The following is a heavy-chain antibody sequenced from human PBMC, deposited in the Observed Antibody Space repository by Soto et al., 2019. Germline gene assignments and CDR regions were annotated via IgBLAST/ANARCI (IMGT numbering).Heavy chain of an antibody. V-gene: IGHV1-2*02. CDR2: INPNSGGT. CDR3: ASAGRGGSYYYYYGMDV. D-gene: IGHD3-16*01. J-gene: IGHJ6*02. CDR1: GYTFTGYY. Sequence: GASVKVSCKASGYTFTGYYMHWVRQAPGQGLEWMGWINPNSGGTNYAQKFQGRVTMTRDTSISTAYMELSRLRSDDTAVYYCASAGRGGSYYYYYGMDVWGQGTTVTVSS.